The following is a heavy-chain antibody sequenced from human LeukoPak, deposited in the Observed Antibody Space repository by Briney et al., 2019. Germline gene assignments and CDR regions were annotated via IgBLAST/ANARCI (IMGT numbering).Heavy chain of an antibody. CDR3: ARDSEGDGYNFDT. D-gene: IGHD5-24*01. CDR2: TYFGGTE. J-gene: IGHJ5*02. CDR1: GFAINTNY. Sequence: GGSLRLSCVASGFAINTNYMNWVRQAPGKELEWFSLTYFGGTEYYAASVKGRFTISRDNSKNTLYLQMNSLRADDTAVYYCARDSEGDGYNFDTWGRGTLVTVSS. V-gene: IGHV3-53*01.